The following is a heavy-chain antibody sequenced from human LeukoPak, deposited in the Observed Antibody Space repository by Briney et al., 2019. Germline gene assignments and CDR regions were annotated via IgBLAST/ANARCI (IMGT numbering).Heavy chain of an antibody. Sequence: ASVKVSCKASGYTFTSYAMHWVRQAPGQRLEWMGWINAGNGNTKYSQKFQGRVTITRDTSASTAYMELSSLRSEDTAVYYCARDQRGYSGYDLGRYYFDYWGQGTLVTVSS. CDR1: GYTFTSYA. CDR3: ARDQRGYSGYDLGRYYFDY. V-gene: IGHV1-3*01. D-gene: IGHD5-12*01. J-gene: IGHJ4*02. CDR2: INAGNGNT.